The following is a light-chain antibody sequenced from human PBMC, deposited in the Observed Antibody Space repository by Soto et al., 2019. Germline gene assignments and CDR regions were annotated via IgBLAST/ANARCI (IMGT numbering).Light chain of an antibody. J-gene: IGLJ2*01. CDR3: FLFDTNNDVV. Sequence: QAVVTQEPSLTVSPGGTVILTCGSSSGTVTSGHFPYWFQQKPGQATRTLIYDTSNKHSWTPARFSGSLLGGKAALTLSGAQPEDEAEYFCFLFDTNNDVVFGGGTKLPVL. CDR2: DTS. CDR1: SGTVTSGHF. V-gene: IGLV7-46*01.